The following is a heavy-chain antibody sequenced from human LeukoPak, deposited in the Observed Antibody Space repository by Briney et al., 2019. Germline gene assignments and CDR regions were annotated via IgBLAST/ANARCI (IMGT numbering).Heavy chain of an antibody. CDR1: GFTFSSYW. Sequence: GGSLRLSCAASGFTFSSYWMHWVRQAPGKGLMWVSRINSDGSSTSYADSVKGRFTISRDNAKNTLYLQMNSLRAEDTAAYYCARNRRENTVTTDDAFDIWGQGTMVTVSS. D-gene: IGHD4-17*01. J-gene: IGHJ3*02. CDR3: ARNRRENTVTTDDAFDI. CDR2: INSDGSST. V-gene: IGHV3-74*01.